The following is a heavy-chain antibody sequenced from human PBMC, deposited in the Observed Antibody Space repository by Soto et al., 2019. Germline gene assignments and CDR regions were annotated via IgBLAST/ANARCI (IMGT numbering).Heavy chain of an antibody. CDR1: GFTFSRYG. V-gene: IGHV3-30*18. CDR3: AKDMGAIDAFDL. D-gene: IGHD3-10*01. CDR2: ISYDGSNK. Sequence: GGSLRLSCAASGFTFSRYGMHWVRQAPGKGLEWVAVISYDGSNKYYADAVKGRFTISRDNSKNTLYMQMNSLRAEDTAVYYCAKDMGAIDAFDLWGQGTMVTVSS. J-gene: IGHJ3*01.